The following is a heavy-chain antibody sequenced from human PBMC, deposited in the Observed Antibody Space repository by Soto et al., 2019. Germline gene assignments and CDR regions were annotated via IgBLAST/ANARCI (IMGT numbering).Heavy chain of an antibody. D-gene: IGHD3-10*01. CDR1: GYTFTGYY. Sequence: ASVKVSCKASGYTFTGYYMHWVRQAPGQGLEWMGWINPNSGGTNYAQKFQGWVTMTRDTSISTAYMELSRLRSDDMAVYYCARAYGSGSPLAFDIWGQGTMVTVSS. J-gene: IGHJ3*02. V-gene: IGHV1-2*04. CDR2: INPNSGGT. CDR3: ARAYGSGSPLAFDI.